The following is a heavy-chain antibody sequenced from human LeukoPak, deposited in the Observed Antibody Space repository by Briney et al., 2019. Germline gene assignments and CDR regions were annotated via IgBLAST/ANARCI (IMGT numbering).Heavy chain of an antibody. D-gene: IGHD6-13*01. CDR3: AKEDQQLAGNLDY. V-gene: IGHV3-53*01. Sequence: GGSLRLSCAASGFTFSNNYMSWLRQAPGKGLEWVSVSYSGGSTYYADSVKGRFTISRDNSKNTLYLQMNSLRAEDAAVYYRAKEDQQLAGNLDYWGQGTLVTVSS. CDR2: SYSGGST. J-gene: IGHJ4*02. CDR1: GFTFSNNY.